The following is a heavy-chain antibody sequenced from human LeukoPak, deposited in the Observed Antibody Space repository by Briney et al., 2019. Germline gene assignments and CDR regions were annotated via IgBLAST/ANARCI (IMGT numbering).Heavy chain of an antibody. CDR1: GGSISSYY. V-gene: IGHV4-59*01. D-gene: IGHD3-10*01. J-gene: IGHJ4*02. CDR3: ARGVTMVRGVNFDY. Sequence: SETLSLTCTVSGGSISSYYWSWIRQPPGKGLEWIGYIYYSGSTNYNPSLKSRVTISVDKSKNEFSLKLSSVPAAVTAVYYCARGVTMVRGVNFDYWGQGTLVTVSS. CDR2: IYYSGST.